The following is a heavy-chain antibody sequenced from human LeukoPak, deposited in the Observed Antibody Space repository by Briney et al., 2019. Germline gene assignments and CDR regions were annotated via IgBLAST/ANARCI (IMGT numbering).Heavy chain of an antibody. V-gene: IGHV3-74*01. CDR3: ASDPFRFWPTSSDGDY. D-gene: IGHD3-3*01. CDR2: INSDGSST. Sequence: GGSLRLSCAASGITFSSYWMHWVRQAPGKGLVWVSRINSDGSSTSYADSVKGRFTISRDNAKKSLYLQMNSLRAEDTALYYCASDPFRFWPTSSDGDYWGQGTLVTVSS. CDR1: GITFSSYW. J-gene: IGHJ4*02.